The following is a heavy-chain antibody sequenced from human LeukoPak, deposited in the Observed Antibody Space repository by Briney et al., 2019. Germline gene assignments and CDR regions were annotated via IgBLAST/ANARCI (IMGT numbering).Heavy chain of an antibody. J-gene: IGHJ4*02. CDR3: ARDKGDDYLDY. V-gene: IGHV3-66*01. Sequence: GSLRLSCAASGFSVSTNYMTWVRQAPGKGLEWVSVIYSGGSTYYAASVKGRFTISRDNSKNTVYLQMSSLSADDTAVYYCARDKGDDYLDYWGQGTLVTVSS. CDR1: GFSVSTNY. CDR2: IYSGGST.